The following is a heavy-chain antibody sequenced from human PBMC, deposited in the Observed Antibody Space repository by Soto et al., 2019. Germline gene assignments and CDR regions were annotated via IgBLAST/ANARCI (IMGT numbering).Heavy chain of an antibody. V-gene: IGHV3-53*05. D-gene: IGHD6-19*01. CDR2: IYSSGNT. CDR1: GFTVRSNY. J-gene: IGHJ6*02. CDR3: VKESSPHYYYYHGMDV. Sequence: EVQLVETGGGLIQPGGSLRLSCAVSGFTVRSNYMNWVRQAPGKGLEWVSVIYSSGNTYYADSVKGRFTMSRDTSNNTVFLQMSSLRAEDTAIYYCVKESSPHYYYYHGMDVWGQGTTVTVSS.